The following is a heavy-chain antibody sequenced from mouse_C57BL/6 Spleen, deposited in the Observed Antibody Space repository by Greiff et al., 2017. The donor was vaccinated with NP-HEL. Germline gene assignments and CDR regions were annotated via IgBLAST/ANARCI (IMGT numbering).Heavy chain of an antibody. Sequence: EVKLMESGGGLVKPGGSLKLSCAASGFTFSSYAMSWVRQTPEKRLEWVATISDGGSYTYYPDNVKGRFTISRDNAKNNLYLQMSHLKSEDTAMYYCARSGYDYAWFAYWGQGTLVTVSA. J-gene: IGHJ3*01. V-gene: IGHV5-4*03. CDR1: GFTFSSYA. CDR3: ARSGYDYAWFAY. D-gene: IGHD2-4*01. CDR2: ISDGGSYT.